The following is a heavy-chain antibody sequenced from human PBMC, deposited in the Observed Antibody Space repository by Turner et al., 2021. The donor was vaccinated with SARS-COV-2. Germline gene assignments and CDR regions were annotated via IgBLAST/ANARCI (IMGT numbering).Heavy chain of an antibody. CDR1: GYTFTDHY. Sequence: QVQLVQSGAEAKKPGASVKVSCKASGYTFTDHYMHWVRQAPGQGLEWMGRINPNSGGTNYAQKFKGRVTMTRDTSISTGYMELSRLRFDDTAGYYGARVQGFNWGHGLDIWGQGTMVTVSS. D-gene: IGHD7-27*01. V-gene: IGHV1-2*02. CDR2: INPNSGGT. J-gene: IGHJ3*02. CDR3: ARVQGFNWGHGLDI.